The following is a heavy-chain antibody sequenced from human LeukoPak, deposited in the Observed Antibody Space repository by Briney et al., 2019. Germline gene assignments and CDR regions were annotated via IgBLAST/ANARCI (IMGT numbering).Heavy chain of an antibody. CDR2: TYTGGTT. CDR1: GFSFSSNY. D-gene: IGHD6-19*01. J-gene: IGHJ4*02. CDR3: ARDKLGSGYSSDFDS. V-gene: IGHV3-66*02. Sequence: GGSLRLSCAASGFSFSSNYMNWVRQAPGKGLEWVSATYTGGTTYYSDSVKGRFTISRDNSKNTLYLQMNSLRAEDTAVYYCARDKLGSGYSSDFDSWGQGTLVTVSS.